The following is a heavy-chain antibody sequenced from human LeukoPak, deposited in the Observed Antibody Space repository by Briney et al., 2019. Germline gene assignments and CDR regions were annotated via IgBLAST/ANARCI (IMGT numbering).Heavy chain of an antibody. Sequence: SSVKVSCKASGGTFSSYAISWVRQAPGQGLEWMGGIIPIFGTANYAQKFQGRVTITADESTSTAYMELSSLRSEDTAVYYCARHQTATVTRRDYFDYWGQGTLVTVSS. V-gene: IGHV1-69*13. D-gene: IGHD4-17*01. CDR3: ARHQTATVTRRDYFDY. J-gene: IGHJ4*02. CDR1: GGTFSSYA. CDR2: IIPIFGTA.